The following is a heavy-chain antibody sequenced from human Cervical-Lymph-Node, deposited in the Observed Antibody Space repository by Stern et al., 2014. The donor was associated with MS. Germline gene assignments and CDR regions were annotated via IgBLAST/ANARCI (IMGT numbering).Heavy chain of an antibody. CDR2: LNPNSDDP. CDR1: GYTFTAFF. J-gene: IGHJ4*02. CDR3: AREATRIVVGIDY. V-gene: IGHV1-2*06. Sequence: QMQLGQSGTKMQKPGASVKVSCKASGYTFTAFFIHWGRQVPGQGLEWMGRLNPNSDDPTYAQNFQDRVTLTRDTSIGTAYLELSRLTSADTAVYYCAREATRIVVGIDYWGQGTQVTVSS. D-gene: IGHD3-22*01.